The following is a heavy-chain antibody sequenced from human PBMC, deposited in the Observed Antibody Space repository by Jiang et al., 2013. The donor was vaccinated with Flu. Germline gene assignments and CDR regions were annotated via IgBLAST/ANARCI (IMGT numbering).Heavy chain of an antibody. D-gene: IGHD3-22*01. V-gene: IGHV1-69*01. CDR2: IIPIFGTA. Sequence: ASGGTFSSYAISWVRQAPGQGLEWMGGIIPIFGTANYAQKFQGSVTITADESTSTAYMELSSLRPEDTAVYYCARKYYYDSSGYGGFDPWGQGTLVTVSS. CDR3: ARKYYYDSSGYGGFDP. CDR1: GGTFSSYA. J-gene: IGHJ5*02.